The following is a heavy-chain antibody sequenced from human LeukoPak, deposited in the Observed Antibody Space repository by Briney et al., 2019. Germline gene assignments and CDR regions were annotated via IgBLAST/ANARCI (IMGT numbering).Heavy chain of an antibody. Sequence: GGSLRLSCAASGFTFDDYAMHWVRQAPGKGLEGVSGISWNSGRIGYADSVKGRFTISRDNAKNSLYLQMNSLRVEDTASYYCAKDFYRLGEFDAFDNWGQGTMVTVSS. D-gene: IGHD3-16*01. CDR2: ISWNSGRI. CDR1: GFTFDDYA. CDR3: AKDFYRLGEFDAFDN. J-gene: IGHJ3*02. V-gene: IGHV3-9*01.